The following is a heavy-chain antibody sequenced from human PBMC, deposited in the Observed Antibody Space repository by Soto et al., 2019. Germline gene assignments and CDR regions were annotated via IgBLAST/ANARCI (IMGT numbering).Heavy chain of an antibody. CDR2: IYYSGST. D-gene: IGHD5-12*01. CDR1: GGSISSSSYY. V-gene: IGHV4-39*01. J-gene: IGHJ4*02. Sequence: QLQLQESGPGLVKPSETLSLTCTVSGGSISSSSYYWGWIRQPPGKGLEWIGSIYYSGSTYYNPSLKSRVTISVDTSKNQFSLKLSSVTAADTAVYYCARQERVVATNFAYWGQGTLVTVSS. CDR3: ARQERVVATNFAY.